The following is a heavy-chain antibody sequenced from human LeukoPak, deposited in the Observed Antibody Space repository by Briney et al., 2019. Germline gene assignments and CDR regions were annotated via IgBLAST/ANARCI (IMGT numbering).Heavy chain of an antibody. V-gene: IGHV3-74*01. CDR3: AKVLVATITSGDY. CDR2: VYKDGSIT. Sequence: GGSLRLSCAASGFPFSNYWMHWVRQAPGKGPEWVARVYKDGSITNYADSVKGRFTISRDNAKNTVYLQMNSLRVEDTAVYYCAKVLVATITSGDYWGQGTLVTVSS. J-gene: IGHJ4*02. D-gene: IGHD5-12*01. CDR1: GFPFSNYW.